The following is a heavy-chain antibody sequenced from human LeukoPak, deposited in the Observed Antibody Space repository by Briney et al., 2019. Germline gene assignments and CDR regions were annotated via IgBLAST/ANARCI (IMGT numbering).Heavy chain of an antibody. CDR3: AKDSSSGYYFDY. CDR1: GFTFSSYA. Sequence: GGSLRLSCTASGFTFSSYAMSWVRQPPGKGLEWVSGITGSGGVTYYADSVKGRFTISRDNSKNTLYLQMNSLRAEDTAVYYCAKDSSSGYYFDYWGQGTLVTVSS. J-gene: IGHJ4*02. V-gene: IGHV3-23*01. CDR2: ITGSGGVT. D-gene: IGHD3-22*01.